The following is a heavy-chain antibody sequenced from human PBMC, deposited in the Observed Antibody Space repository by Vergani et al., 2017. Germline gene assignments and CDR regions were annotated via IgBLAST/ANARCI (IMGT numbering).Heavy chain of an antibody. CDR3: AQWDNSVPRLHGY. J-gene: IGHJ4*02. D-gene: IGHD1-26*01. CDR2: ISATGSENT. V-gene: IGHV3-23*04. CDR1: GLPVSGFAFNTYA. Sequence: RLVQSGGGLAHPGGSLRLSCAASGLPVSGFAFNTYAMIWVRQAPGKGLEWVSGISATGSENTDYADSVKGPFTISKDKSKSTLFLQMNGLKSEDTAIYSCAQWDNSVPRLHGYWVQGAPVAVSS.